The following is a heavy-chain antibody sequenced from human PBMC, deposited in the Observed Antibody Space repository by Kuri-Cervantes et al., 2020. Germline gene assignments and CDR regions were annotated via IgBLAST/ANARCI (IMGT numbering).Heavy chain of an antibody. CDR1: GGSVSSGSYY. V-gene: IGHV4-61*01. CDR3: ARVSDYYGSAPRGYFDY. J-gene: IGHJ4*02. D-gene: IGHD3-10*01. CDR2: IYYSGST. Sequence: GSLRLSCTVSGGSVSSGSYYWSWIRQPPGKGLEWIGYIYYSGSTNYNPSLKSRVTISVDTSKNQFSLKLSSVTAADTAVYYCARVSDYYGSAPRGYFDYWGQGTLVTDSS.